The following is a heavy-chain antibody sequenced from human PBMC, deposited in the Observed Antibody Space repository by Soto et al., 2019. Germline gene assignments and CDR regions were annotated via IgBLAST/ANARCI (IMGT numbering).Heavy chain of an antibody. V-gene: IGHV3-7*03. J-gene: IGHJ4*02. Sequence: PGGSLRLSCAASGFDFKRYWMTWVRQAPGKGLEWVANIKQDGSETYYVDSVKGRFTISRDNTKNSLYLQMNTLRAEDTGLYYCARAIAVGSTSLDYWGLGTRVTVSS. CDR2: IKQDGSET. CDR3: ARAIAVGSTSLDY. CDR1: GFDFKRYW. D-gene: IGHD6-19*01.